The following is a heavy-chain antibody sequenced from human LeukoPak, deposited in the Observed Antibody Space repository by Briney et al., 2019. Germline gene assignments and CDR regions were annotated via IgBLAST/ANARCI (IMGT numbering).Heavy chain of an antibody. CDR1: GGTISSGGYY. Sequence: SQTLSLTCTVSGGTISSGGYYWSWIRQHPGKGLEWIAYMYYSGSTEYNPSLKSRVTISVDTSNNQFSLKLSSVTAADTAVYYCARVPHDSSGYGYFDHWGQGTLVTVSS. CDR3: ARVPHDSSGYGYFDH. D-gene: IGHD3-22*01. J-gene: IGHJ4*02. CDR2: MYYSGST. V-gene: IGHV4-31*03.